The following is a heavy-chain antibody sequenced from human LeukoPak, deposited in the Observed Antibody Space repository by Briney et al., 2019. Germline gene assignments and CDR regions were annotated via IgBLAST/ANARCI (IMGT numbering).Heavy chain of an antibody. D-gene: IGHD1-14*01. J-gene: IGHJ5*02. V-gene: IGHV3-23*01. Sequence: GGSLRLSCAASGFTFSSYAMSWVRQAPGKGLEWVSAISGSGGSTYYADSVKGRFTISRDNSKNTLYLQMNSLRAEDTAVYYCAREEMGGTTRSGALTWGQGTLVTVSS. CDR1: GFTFSSYA. CDR2: ISGSGGST. CDR3: AREEMGGTTRSGALT.